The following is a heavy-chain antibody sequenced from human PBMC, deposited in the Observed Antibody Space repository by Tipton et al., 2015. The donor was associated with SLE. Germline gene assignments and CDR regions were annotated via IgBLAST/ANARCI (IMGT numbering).Heavy chain of an antibody. Sequence: QLVQSGPEVKKPGESLKISCQASGYTFTNYWIGWVRQMPGKGLEWMGIIYPGDSDTRYSPSFQGQVTISVDKSISSAYLQWGSLQASDTAMYYCARPVVGDSAGGDYWGQGTLVTVSS. V-gene: IGHV5-51*03. CDR3: ARPVVGDSAGGDY. CDR2: IYPGDSDT. J-gene: IGHJ4*02. D-gene: IGHD1-26*01. CDR1: GYTFTNYW.